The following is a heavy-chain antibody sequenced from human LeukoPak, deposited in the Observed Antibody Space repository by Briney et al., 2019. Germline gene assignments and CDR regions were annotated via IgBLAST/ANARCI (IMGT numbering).Heavy chain of an antibody. CDR2: IKQDGSEK. CDR1: GFTFSGYW. Sequence: GGSLRLSCAASGFTFSGYWMSWVRQAPGKGLEWVANIKQDGSEKYHVDSVKGRFTISRDNAKNSLYLQMNSLRDEDTAVYYCARVIRGYSSTWYVDYWGQGTLVTVSS. CDR3: ARVIRGYSSTWYVDY. D-gene: IGHD6-13*01. V-gene: IGHV3-7*02. J-gene: IGHJ4*02.